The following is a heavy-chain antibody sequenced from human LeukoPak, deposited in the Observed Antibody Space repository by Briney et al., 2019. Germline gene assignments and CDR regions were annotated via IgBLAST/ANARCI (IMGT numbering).Heavy chain of an antibody. CDR3: ARDASALY. V-gene: IGHV3-7*01. CDR2: IKPDGSEK. D-gene: IGHD6-19*01. CDR1: GFTFSSYW. Sequence: GGSLRLSCAASGFTFSSYWMSWVRQAPGKGLEWVASIKPDGSEKYYLDSVKGRFTISRDNARDSLYLQMNSLRDDDTSVYFCARDASALYWGRGTLVTVSS. J-gene: IGHJ4*02.